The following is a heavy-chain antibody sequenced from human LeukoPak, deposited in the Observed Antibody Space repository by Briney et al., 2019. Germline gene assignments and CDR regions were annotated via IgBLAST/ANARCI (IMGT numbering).Heavy chain of an antibody. CDR1: GGSISSYY. V-gene: IGHV4-59*12. J-gene: IGHJ4*02. CDR3: ARLGQQLVAY. D-gene: IGHD6-13*01. CDR2: IYYSGST. Sequence: SETLSLTCTVSGGSISSYYWSWIRQPPGKGLEWIGYIYYSGSTNYNPSLKSRVTISVDTSKNQFSLKLSSVTAADTAVYYCARLGQQLVAYWGQGTLVTVSS.